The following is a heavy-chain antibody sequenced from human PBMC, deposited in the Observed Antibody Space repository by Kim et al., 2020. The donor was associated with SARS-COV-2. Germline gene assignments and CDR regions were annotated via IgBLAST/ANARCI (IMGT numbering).Heavy chain of an antibody. Sequence: NDYAVSVKSRITFNPDPSKNQFSLQLNSVTPEDTAVYYCARIEARRIFDSWGQGTLVTVSS. CDR3: ARIEARRIFDS. CDR2: N. D-gene: IGHD6-6*01. V-gene: IGHV6-1*01. J-gene: IGHJ4*02.